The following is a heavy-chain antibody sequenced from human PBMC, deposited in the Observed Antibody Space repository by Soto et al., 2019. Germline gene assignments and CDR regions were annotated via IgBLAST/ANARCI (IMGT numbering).Heavy chain of an antibody. CDR2: IYYSGST. CDR3: ARGGGYCSGGSCYRGGGRPFDI. J-gene: IGHJ3*02. CDR1: GGSISSGGYY. D-gene: IGHD2-15*01. V-gene: IGHV4-31*03. Sequence: PSETLSLTCTVSGGSISSGGYYWSWIRQHPGKGLEWIGYIYYSGSTYYNPSLKSRVTISVDTSKNQFSLKLSSVTAADTAVYYCARGGGYCSGGSCYRGGGRPFDIWGQGTMVTVSS.